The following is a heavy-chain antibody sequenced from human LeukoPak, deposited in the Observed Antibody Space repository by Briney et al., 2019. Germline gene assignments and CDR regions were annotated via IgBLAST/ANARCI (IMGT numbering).Heavy chain of an antibody. CDR3: ASEYTVTNPGYYYYYGMDV. V-gene: IGHV3-30-3*01. D-gene: IGHD4-17*01. J-gene: IGHJ6*02. CDR1: GFTLSSYA. Sequence: GGSLRLSCAASGFTLSSYAMHWVRQAPGKGLEWVAVISYDGSNKYYADSVKGRFTISRDNSKNTLYLQMNSLRAEDTAVYYCASEYTVTNPGYYYYYGMDVWGQGTTVTVSS. CDR2: ISYDGSNK.